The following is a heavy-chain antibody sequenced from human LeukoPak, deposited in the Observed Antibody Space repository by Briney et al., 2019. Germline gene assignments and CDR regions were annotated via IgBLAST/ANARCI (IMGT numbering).Heavy chain of an antibody. CDR1: GGSISSGDYY. V-gene: IGHV4-30-4*08. Sequence: SQTLSLTCTVSGGSISSGDYYWSWIRQPPGKGLEWIGYIYYSGSTYYNPSLKSRVTKSVDTSKNQFSLKLSSVTAADTAVYYCARVGLGYGYFDYWGQGTLVTVSS. CDR3: ARVGLGYGYFDY. D-gene: IGHD5-18*01. J-gene: IGHJ4*02. CDR2: IYYSGST.